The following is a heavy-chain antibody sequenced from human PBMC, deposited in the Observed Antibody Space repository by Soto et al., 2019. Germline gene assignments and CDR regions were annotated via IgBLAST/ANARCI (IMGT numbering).Heavy chain of an antibody. CDR3: ASSTYYDILTGYYGFDY. D-gene: IGHD3-9*01. J-gene: IGHJ4*02. CDR2: IIPIFGTA. Sequence: QVQLVQSGAEVKKPGSSVKVSCKASGGTFSSYAISWVRQAPGQGLEWMGGIIPIFGTANYAQKFQGRVTITADEATSTAYMELSSLRSEDTAVYYCASSTYYDILTGYYGFDYWGQGTLVNVSS. CDR1: GGTFSSYA. V-gene: IGHV1-69*01.